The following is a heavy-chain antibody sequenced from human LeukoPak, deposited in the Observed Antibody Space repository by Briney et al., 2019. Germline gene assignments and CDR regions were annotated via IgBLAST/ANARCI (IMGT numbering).Heavy chain of an antibody. CDR3: AGQGRTLWTVTTRWFDP. D-gene: IGHD4-17*01. CDR1: GFTFDDYA. V-gene: IGHV3-9*01. Sequence: GGSLRLSCAASGFTFDDYAMDWVRQAPGKGLEWVSGISWTSGSIGYADSVKGRFTISRDNAKNSLYLQMNSLRAEDTALYYCAGQGRTLWTVTTRWFDPWGQGTLVTVSS. CDR2: ISWTSGSI. J-gene: IGHJ5*02.